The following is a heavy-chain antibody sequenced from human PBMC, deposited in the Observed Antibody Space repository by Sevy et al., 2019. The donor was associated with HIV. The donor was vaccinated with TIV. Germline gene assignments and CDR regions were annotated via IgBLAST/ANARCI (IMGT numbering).Heavy chain of an antibody. J-gene: IGHJ5*02. D-gene: IGHD6-19*01. V-gene: IGHV4-59*01. CDR3: ARALVRSSGCNRRLSNWFDP. CDR2: IYYSGST. CDR1: GGSISSYY. Sequence: SETLSLTCTVSGGSISSYYWSWIRQPPGKGLEWIGYIYYSGSTNYNPSLKSRVTISVDTSKNQFSLKLSSVTAADTAVYYCARALVRSSGCNRRLSNWFDPWGQGTLVTVSS.